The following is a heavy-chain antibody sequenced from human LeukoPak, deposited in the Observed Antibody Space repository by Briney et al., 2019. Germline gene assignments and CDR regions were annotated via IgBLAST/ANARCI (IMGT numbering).Heavy chain of an antibody. CDR2: ITSSGTYI. J-gene: IGHJ6*03. CDR3: AREGNVPSPYYLDV. V-gene: IGHV3-21*01. CDR1: GFTFRSYT. D-gene: IGHD3-10*02. Sequence: GVSLRLSCVVSGFTFRSYTMSWVRQAPGKGLEWVSSITSSGTYIYFAHSLKGRFTISRDNAKNSLYLQLSSLRAEDTAVYYCAREGNVPSPYYLDVWGKGTTVTVSS.